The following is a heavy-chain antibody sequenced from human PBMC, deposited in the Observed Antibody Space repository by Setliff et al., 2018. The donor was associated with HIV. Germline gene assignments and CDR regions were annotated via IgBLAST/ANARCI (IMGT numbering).Heavy chain of an antibody. CDR1: GGSFSGYF. CDR3: ARGTKLVWGRWFDP. D-gene: IGHD6-6*01. V-gene: IGHV4-34*01. J-gene: IGHJ5*02. CDR2: LNDSGRT. Sequence: SETLSLTCAVYGGSFSGYFWSWIRQSPRKRLEWIGELNDSGRTNYNPSLKSRVTISVDTSKNQFSLRLSSVTAADTAVYYCARGTKLVWGRWFDPWGQGTLVTVSS.